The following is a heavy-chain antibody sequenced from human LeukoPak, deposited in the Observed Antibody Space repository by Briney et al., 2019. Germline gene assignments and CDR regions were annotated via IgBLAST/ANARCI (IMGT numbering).Heavy chain of an antibody. CDR2: IFPRNGDT. V-gene: IGHV1-2*02. D-gene: IGHD5-18*01. CDR1: GYTFTDFY. J-gene: IGHJ4*02. CDR3: ARDGDSPMVDFDY. Sequence: GASVKVSCKTSGYTFTDFYFYWLRQAPGQGLEWVGWIFPRNGDTNYAQKFQDRVTLTRDTSISTAYMELSRLTSDDTAIYHCARDGDSPMVDFDYWGQGTLVTVSS.